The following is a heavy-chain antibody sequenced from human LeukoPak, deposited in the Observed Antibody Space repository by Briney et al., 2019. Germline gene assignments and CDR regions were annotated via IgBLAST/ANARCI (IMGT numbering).Heavy chain of an antibody. V-gene: IGHV4-34*01. CDR2: INHSGST. CDR3: ASYYYDSSGYYGFDY. CDR1: GGSFSGYY. D-gene: IGHD3-22*01. J-gene: IGHJ4*02. Sequence: PSETLSLTCAVYGGSFSGYYWSWIRQPPGKGLEWIGEINHSGSTNYNPSLKSRVTISVDTSKNQFSLKLSSVTAADTAVYYCASYYYDSSGYYGFDYWGQGTLVTVSS.